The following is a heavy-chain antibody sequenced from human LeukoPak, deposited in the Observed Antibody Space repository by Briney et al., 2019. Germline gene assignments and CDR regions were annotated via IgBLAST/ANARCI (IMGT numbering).Heavy chain of an antibody. V-gene: IGHV3-15*01. Sequence: GGSLPHPRAASTFSVTNALMSWVRQAPGKGLEWVGRIKSKADGGTTNYAAPVKGRFTISRDASKNALYLQMNSLKSEDTAVYYCTTDGMVLPYYGSLQPHDNWGGGCLATVSS. CDR2: IKSKADGGTT. J-gene: IGHJ4*02. CDR3: TTDGMVLPYYGSLQPHDN. D-gene: IGHD3-10*01. CDR1: TFSVTNAL.